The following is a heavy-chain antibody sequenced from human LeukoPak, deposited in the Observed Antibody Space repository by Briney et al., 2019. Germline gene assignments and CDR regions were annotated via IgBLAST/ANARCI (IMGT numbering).Heavy chain of an antibody. CDR1: GYTFTSYG. CDR3: ARDLRYFDWGIGSFDY. Sequence: GASVKVSCKASGYTFTSYGISWVRQAPGQGLEWMGIINPSGGSTSYAQKFQGRVTMTRDMSTSTVYMELSSLRSEDTAVYYCARDLRYFDWGIGSFDYWGQGTLVTVSS. V-gene: IGHV1-46*01. J-gene: IGHJ4*02. D-gene: IGHD3-9*01. CDR2: INPSGGST.